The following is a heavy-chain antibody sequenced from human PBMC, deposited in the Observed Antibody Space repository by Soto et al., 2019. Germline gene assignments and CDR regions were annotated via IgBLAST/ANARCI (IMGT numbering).Heavy chain of an antibody. J-gene: IGHJ4*02. Sequence: VQLLESGGGLVQPGGSLRLSCAASEFIFKNYAMTWVRQAPGKGLEWVSVITGNGDNTYYADSVKGRFTISRDNSKNTSDLQMKSLRAEDTAVYYCAKVSGCSHHSRLDYWGQGSLVTVSS. D-gene: IGHD2-15*01. V-gene: IGHV3-23*01. CDR1: EFIFKNYA. CDR3: AKVSGCSHHSRLDY. CDR2: ITGNGDNT.